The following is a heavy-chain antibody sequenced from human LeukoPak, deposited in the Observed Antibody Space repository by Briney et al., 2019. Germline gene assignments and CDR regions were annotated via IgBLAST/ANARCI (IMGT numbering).Heavy chain of an antibody. CDR3: ARHSRDFYDFWSGQEVDY. CDR1: GYSFTTYW. V-gene: IGHV5-51*01. CDR2: IYPGDSDT. Sequence: GESLKISCKVSGYSFTTYWIGWVRQMPGKGLEWMGIIYPGDSDTRYSPSFQGQVTISADKSISTAYLQWSSLKASDTAMYYCARHSRDFYDFWSGQEVDYWGQGTLVTVPS. J-gene: IGHJ4*02. D-gene: IGHD3-3*01.